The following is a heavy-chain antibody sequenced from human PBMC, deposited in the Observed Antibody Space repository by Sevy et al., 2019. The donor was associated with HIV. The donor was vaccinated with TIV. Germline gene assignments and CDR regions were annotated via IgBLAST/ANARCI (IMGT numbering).Heavy chain of an antibody. V-gene: IGHV5-51*01. Sequence: GESLKISCKGSGYTFTNYWIGWVRQMPGKGLEWMGIIYPGDSDTRYSPSFQGQVTISADQSFSAAYLQWSSLMASDSAMYYCASSASPILQAIDYWGQGTLVTVSS. CDR1: GYTFTNYW. CDR3: ASSASPILQAIDY. CDR2: IYPGDSDT. J-gene: IGHJ4*02. D-gene: IGHD3-9*01.